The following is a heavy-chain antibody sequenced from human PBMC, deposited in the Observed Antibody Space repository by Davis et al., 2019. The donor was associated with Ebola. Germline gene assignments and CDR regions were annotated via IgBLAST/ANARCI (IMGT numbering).Heavy chain of an antibody. CDR3: ARATAGIRYWYFDL. J-gene: IGHJ2*01. V-gene: IGHV4-30-4*08. CDR2: IYYSGST. D-gene: IGHD2-8*02. CDR1: GGSISSYY. Sequence: PSETLSLTCTVSGGSISSYYWSWIRQPPGKGLEWIGYIYYSGSTYYNPSLKSRVTISVDTSKNQFSLKLSSVTAADTAVYYCARATAGIRYWYFDLWGRGTLVTVSS.